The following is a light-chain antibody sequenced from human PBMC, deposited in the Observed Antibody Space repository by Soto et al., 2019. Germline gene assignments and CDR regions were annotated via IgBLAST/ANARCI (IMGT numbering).Light chain of an antibody. J-gene: IGKJ3*01. V-gene: IGKV3-20*01. CDR2: GAS. CDR1: QSVSSSY. Sequence: EIVLTQSPGTLSLSPGERATLSCRASQSVSSSYLAWYQQKPGQAPRLLFYGASSRATGIPDRFSGSVSGTDFTLTISRLEPEDFGVYYCQQYGSSPFTFGPGTKVDIK. CDR3: QQYGSSPFT.